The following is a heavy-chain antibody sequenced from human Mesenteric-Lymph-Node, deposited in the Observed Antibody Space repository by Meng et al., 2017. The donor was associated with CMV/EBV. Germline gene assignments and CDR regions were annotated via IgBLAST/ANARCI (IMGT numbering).Heavy chain of an antibody. CDR2: IYSGGITT. CDR1: GFTFSSYA. Sequence: GESLKISCAASGFTFSSYAMSWVRQAPGKGLEWVSLIYSGGITTNYADSVRGRFTISRDNSKNTLYLQMNSLRAEDTAVYYCARDPHTIFGVEGFFDYWGQGTMVTVSS. D-gene: IGHD3-3*01. CDR3: ARDPHTIFGVEGFFDY. V-gene: IGHV3-23*03. J-gene: IGHJ4*03.